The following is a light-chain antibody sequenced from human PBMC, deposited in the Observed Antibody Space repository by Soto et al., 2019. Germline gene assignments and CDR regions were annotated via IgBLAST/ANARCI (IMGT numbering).Light chain of an antibody. J-gene: IGLJ1*01. Sequence: QSVLTQPASVSGSPGQSITISCTGTSGDIGSYNRVSWYQQHPGKAPKLIIYEVTDRPSGVSNRFSGSKSGNTASLTISGLQAEDEAEYYCSSYTNTSTRACVLGSGTKVTV. V-gene: IGLV2-14*01. CDR3: SSYTNTSTRACV. CDR1: SGDIGSYNR. CDR2: EVT.